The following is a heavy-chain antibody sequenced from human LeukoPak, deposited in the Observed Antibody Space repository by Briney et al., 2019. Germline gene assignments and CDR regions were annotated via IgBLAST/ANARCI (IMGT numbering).Heavy chain of an antibody. CDR3: ARRVARGLD. V-gene: IGHV4-38-2*01. Sequence: SETLSLTCAVSGYSISSGYYWGWIRQLPGKGLEWIGSIYHSGSTYYNPSLKSRVTISVDTSKNQFSLKLSSVTAADTAVYYCARRVARGLDWGQGTLVTVSS. CDR1: GYSISSGYY. D-gene: IGHD3-3*01. CDR2: IYHSGST. J-gene: IGHJ4*02.